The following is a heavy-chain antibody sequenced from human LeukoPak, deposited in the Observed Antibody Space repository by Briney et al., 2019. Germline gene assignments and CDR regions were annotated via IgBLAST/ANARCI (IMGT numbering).Heavy chain of an antibody. CDR2: IYGGGST. D-gene: IGHD5-24*01. CDR1: GFSFSYSW. J-gene: IGHJ3*02. V-gene: IGHV3-53*01. Sequence: GGSLRLSCAASGFSFSYSWMSWVRQAPGKGLEWVSIIYGGGSTSYAGSVKGRFTISRDNSKNTLSLQMNSLRAEDTAVYYCARARSWPEHAFDIWGQGTMVTVSS. CDR3: ARARSWPEHAFDI.